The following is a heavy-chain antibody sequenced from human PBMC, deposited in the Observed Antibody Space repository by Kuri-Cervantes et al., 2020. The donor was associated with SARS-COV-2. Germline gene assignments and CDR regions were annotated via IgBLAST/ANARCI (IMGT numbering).Heavy chain of an antibody. J-gene: IGHJ6*03. Sequence: GGSLRLSCAASGFTFSSYGMHWVRQAPGKGLEWVAVISYDGSNKYYADSVKGRFTISRDNSKNTLYLQMNSLRAEDTAVYYCAKDYYDSSGSNYYYYYMDVWGKGTTVTVSS. V-gene: IGHV3-30*18. CDR2: ISYDGSNK. CDR1: GFTFSSYG. D-gene: IGHD3-22*01. CDR3: AKDYYDSSGSNYYYYYMDV.